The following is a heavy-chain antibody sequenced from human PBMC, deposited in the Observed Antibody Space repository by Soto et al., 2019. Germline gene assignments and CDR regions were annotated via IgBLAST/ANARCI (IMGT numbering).Heavy chain of an antibody. V-gene: IGHV3-23*01. CDR2: ISGSGGST. D-gene: IGHD6-19*01. CDR1: GFTFSNYA. J-gene: IGHJ4*02. Sequence: EVQLLESGGGLVQPGGSLRLSCAAPGFTFSNYAMNWVRQAPGKGLEWVSVISGSGGSTYYADSVKGRFTISRDNSKNTLYLQMNSLRGEDPAVYYCARRSSGWYFDYWGQGTLVTVSS. CDR3: ARRSSGWYFDY.